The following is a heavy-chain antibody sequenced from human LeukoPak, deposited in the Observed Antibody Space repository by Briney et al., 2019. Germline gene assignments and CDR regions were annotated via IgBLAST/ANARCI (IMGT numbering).Heavy chain of an antibody. Sequence: NPSETLSLTCTVSGGSISSSSYYWGWIRQPPGKGLEWIGSIYYSGSTYYNPSLKSRVTISVDTSKNQFSLKLSSVTAADTAGYYCARHRGYYGPTSKVDYWGQGTLVTVSS. J-gene: IGHJ4*02. CDR3: ARHRGYYGPTSKVDY. CDR2: IYYSGST. V-gene: IGHV4-39*01. CDR1: GGSISSSSYY. D-gene: IGHD3-10*01.